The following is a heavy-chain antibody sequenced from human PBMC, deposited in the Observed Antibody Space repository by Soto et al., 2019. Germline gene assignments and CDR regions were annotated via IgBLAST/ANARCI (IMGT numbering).Heavy chain of an antibody. CDR1: GFIFSDYY. CDR3: ARIDYERAFDI. Sequence: QMQLVESGGGLVKPGGSLRLSCAASGFIFSDYYMSWIRQAPGKGLEWVSYISSGSTIYYADSVKGRFTISRDNAKNSLYLQMNSLRAEDTAVYYCARIDYERAFDIWGQGKKVTVSS. J-gene: IGHJ3*02. V-gene: IGHV3-11*01. D-gene: IGHD4-17*01. CDR2: ISSGSTI.